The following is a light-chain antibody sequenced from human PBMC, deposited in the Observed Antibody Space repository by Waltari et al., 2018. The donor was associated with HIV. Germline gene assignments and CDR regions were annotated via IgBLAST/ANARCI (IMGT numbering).Light chain of an antibody. CDR2: KDT. Sequence: SSGLTHPPSVSVSPGQPATTPASGHGLPQPYVFWYQQKTGQAPVLVIYKDTERPSNIPERCSGATSGTTVTLTISGVQAEDEADYFCHSEDNTGAAFFGGGTRLTVL. CDR3: HSEDNTGAAF. CDR1: GLPQPY. J-gene: IGLJ2*01. V-gene: IGLV3-25*03.